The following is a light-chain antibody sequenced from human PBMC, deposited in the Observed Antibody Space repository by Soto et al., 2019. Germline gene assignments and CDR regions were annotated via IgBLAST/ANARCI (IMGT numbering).Light chain of an antibody. J-gene: IGKJ1*01. CDR3: QHYRSSWT. V-gene: IGKV3-20*01. Sequence: EIVLTQSPGTLSLSPGERATLSCRASQSVSSSFLAWYQQKPGQPPRLLIYGTSIRATGIPERFSGSGSGTDFTLTISRLEPEDFAVYYCQHYRSSWTFGRGTKVEVK. CDR2: GTS. CDR1: QSVSSSF.